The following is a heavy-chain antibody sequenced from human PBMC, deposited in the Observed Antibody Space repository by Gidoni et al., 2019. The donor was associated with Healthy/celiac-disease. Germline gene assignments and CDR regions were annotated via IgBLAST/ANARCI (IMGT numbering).Heavy chain of an antibody. CDR2: INPSGGST. Sequence: QVQLVQSGAEVKKPGASVKVSCKASGYTFTSYYMHWVRLAPGQGLEWMGIINPSGGSTSYEQKFQGRVTMTRDTSTSTVYMELSSLRSEDTAVYYCARDRSVRSSGWDHYWYFDLWGRGTLVTVSS. CDR3: ARDRSVRSSGWDHYWYFDL. CDR1: GYTFTSYY. D-gene: IGHD6-19*01. V-gene: IGHV1-46*03. J-gene: IGHJ2*01.